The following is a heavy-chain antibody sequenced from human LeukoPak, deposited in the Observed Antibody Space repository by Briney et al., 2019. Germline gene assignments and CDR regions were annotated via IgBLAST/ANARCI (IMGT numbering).Heavy chain of an antibody. D-gene: IGHD3-10*01. V-gene: IGHV4-61*01. J-gene: IGHJ5*02. CDR2: IHYSGST. CDR1: GGSVSGGTYY. Sequence: SETLSLTCTVSGGSVSGGTYYWYWIRQPPGKGLEWIGYIHYSGSTNYNPPLKTRVTISVDTSKNQFSLKLSSVTAADTAVYYCARIFGSGPGEYTWFDPWGQGTLVTVSS. CDR3: ARIFGSGPGEYTWFDP.